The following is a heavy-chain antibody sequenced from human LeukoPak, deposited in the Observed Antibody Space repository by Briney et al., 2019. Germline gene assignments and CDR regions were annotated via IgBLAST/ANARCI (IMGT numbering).Heavy chain of an antibody. Sequence: PGGSLRLSCAASGFTFSSYWMHWVRQAPGQGLVWVSRISRDGSSTSYADSVKGRFTISRDNAKNTLYLQMNSLRAEDTAVYYCARVAHLSRPADGMDVWGQGTTVTVSS. V-gene: IGHV3-74*01. CDR1: GFTFSSYW. D-gene: IGHD6-13*01. CDR3: ARVAHLSRPADGMDV. J-gene: IGHJ6*02. CDR2: ISRDGSST.